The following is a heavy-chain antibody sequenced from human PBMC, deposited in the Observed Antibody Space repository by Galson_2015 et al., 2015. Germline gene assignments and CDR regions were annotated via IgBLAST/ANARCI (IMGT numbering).Heavy chain of an antibody. CDR2: MNPNSGDT. V-gene: IGHV1-8*01. D-gene: IGHD2-15*01. CDR1: GYTFTSFD. J-gene: IGHJ4*02. Sequence: SVKVSCKASGYTFTSFDINWVRQATGQGLEWMGWMNPNSGDTGYAQKFQGRVTMTRNPSISTAYMELSSLRSEDTAVYYCARAYCSGGTCYGFDFWGQGSQVTVSS. CDR3: ARAYCSGGTCYGFDF.